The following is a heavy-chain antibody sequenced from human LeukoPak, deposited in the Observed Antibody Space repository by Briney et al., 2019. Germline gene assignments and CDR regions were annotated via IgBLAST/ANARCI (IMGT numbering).Heavy chain of an antibody. D-gene: IGHD1-26*01. CDR2: ISGSSGST. CDR1: GFTFSSYA. Sequence: RGSLRLSCAASGFTFSSYAMNWVRQAPGKGLEWVSVISGSSGSTYYADSVKGRFTISRDNSKNTLYLQMNSLRAEDTAVYYCAKDKGISGSYYHYWGQGTLVTVSS. CDR3: AKDKGISGSYYHY. V-gene: IGHV3-23*01. J-gene: IGHJ4*02.